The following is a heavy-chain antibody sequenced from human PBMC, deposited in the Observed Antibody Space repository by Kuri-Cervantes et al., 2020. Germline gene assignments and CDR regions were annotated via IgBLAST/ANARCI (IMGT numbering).Heavy chain of an antibody. V-gene: IGHV3-66*01. CDR2: IYSSGST. D-gene: IGHD2-8*01. Sequence: GESLKISCAASGFTVSSNYMSWVRQAPGKGLEWVSVIYSSGSTYYADSVKGRFTISRDNSKNTLYLQMNSLRAEDTAVYYCARSRGLYEAPYYFDYWGQGTLVTVSS. CDR3: ARSRGLYEAPYYFDY. J-gene: IGHJ4*02. CDR1: GFTVSSNY.